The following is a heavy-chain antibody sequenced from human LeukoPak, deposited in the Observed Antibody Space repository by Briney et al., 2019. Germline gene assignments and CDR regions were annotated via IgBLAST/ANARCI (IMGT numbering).Heavy chain of an antibody. D-gene: IGHD6-13*01. J-gene: IGHJ4*02. CDR2: ISGSGGST. CDR3: AKDRAHGIALDY. Sequence: GGSLRLSCAASGFTFSSYAMSWVRQAPGKGLEWVSAISGSGGSTYYADSVKGRFTISRDNSKSTLYLQMNSLRAEDTAVYYCAKDRAHGIALDYWGQGTLVTVSS. V-gene: IGHV3-23*01. CDR1: GFTFSSYA.